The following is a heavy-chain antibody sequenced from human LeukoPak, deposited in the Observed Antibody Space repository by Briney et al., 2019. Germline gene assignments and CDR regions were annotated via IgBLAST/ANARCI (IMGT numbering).Heavy chain of an antibody. CDR1: GGSLSGYY. J-gene: IGHJ1*01. V-gene: IGHV4-34*01. D-gene: IGHD2-15*01. CDR2: INHSGST. Sequence: SETLSLTCAVYGGSLSGYYWSWIRQPPGKGLEWIGEINHSGSTNYNPSLKSRVTISVDTSKNQFSLKLSSVTAADTAVYYCARGPDIVVVVAATAAEYFQHWGQGTLVTVSS. CDR3: ARGPDIVVVVAATAAEYFQH.